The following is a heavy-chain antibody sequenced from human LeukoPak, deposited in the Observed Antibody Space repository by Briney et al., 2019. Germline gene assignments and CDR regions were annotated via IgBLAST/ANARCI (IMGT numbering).Heavy chain of an antibody. J-gene: IGHJ4*02. V-gene: IGHV1-18*01. CDR2: ISAYNGNT. Sequence: GASVKVSCKASGYTFTSYGISWVRQAPGQGLEWMGWISAYNGNTNYAQKLQGRVTMTTDTSTSTAYMELRSLRSDDTAVYYCARVPGSPRVGATSNTRTLDYWGQGTLVTVSS. CDR3: ARVPGSPRVGATSNTRTLDY. CDR1: GYTFTSYG. D-gene: IGHD1-26*01.